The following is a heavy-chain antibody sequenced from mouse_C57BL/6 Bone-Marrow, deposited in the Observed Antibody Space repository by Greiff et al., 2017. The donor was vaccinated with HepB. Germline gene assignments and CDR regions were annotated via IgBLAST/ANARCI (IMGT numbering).Heavy chain of an antibody. Sequence: VQLKQSGAELVRPGASVKLSCTASGFNIKDDYMHWVKQRPEQGLEWIGWIDPENGDTEYASKFQGKATITADAYSNTAYLQLSSLTSEDTAVYYCTTSPIYYYGSSPFAYWGQGTLVTVSA. CDR3: TTSPIYYYGSSPFAY. J-gene: IGHJ3*01. CDR2: IDPENGDT. D-gene: IGHD1-1*01. V-gene: IGHV14-4*01. CDR1: GFNIKDDY.